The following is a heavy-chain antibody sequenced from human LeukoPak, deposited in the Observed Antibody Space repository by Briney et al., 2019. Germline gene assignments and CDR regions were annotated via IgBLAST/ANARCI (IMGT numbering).Heavy chain of an antibody. CDR1: GFTFSSYG. CDR2: ISGSGGST. J-gene: IGHJ6*03. V-gene: IGHV3-23*01. D-gene: IGHD6-19*01. Sequence: GGSLRLSCAASGFTFSSYGMSWVRQAPGRGLDWASAISGSGGSTYYADSVKGRFTISRDNSKNTLYLQMNSLRAEDTAVYYCARDGLDTTYYYYMDVWGKGTTVTISS. CDR3: ARDGLDTTYYYYMDV.